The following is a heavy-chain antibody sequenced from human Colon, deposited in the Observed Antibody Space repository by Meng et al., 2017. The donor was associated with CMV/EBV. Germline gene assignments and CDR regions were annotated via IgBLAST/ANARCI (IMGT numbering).Heavy chain of an antibody. CDR3: VRADRCDGDCYDRPLDY. CDR1: GFTFGDYA. Sequence: GGSLRLSCITSGFTFGDYAMSWVRQAPGKGMEWLGFIRTNTFGGVTDYAASVEGRFTISRDNSKNTLYLHLNSLRVEDTAIYYCVRADRCDGDCYDRPLDYWGQGSLVTVSS. CDR2: IRTNTFGGVT. V-gene: IGHV3-49*04. D-gene: IGHD2-21*01. J-gene: IGHJ4*02.